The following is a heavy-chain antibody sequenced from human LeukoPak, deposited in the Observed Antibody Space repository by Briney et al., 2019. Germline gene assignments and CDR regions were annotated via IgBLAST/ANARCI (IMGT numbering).Heavy chain of an antibody. CDR3: AREGDFGSYPFDY. V-gene: IGHV1-18*04. CDR1: GYSFTNNA. CDR2: INPLNGHT. J-gene: IGHJ4*02. Sequence: ASVKVSCKASGYSFTNNAVSWVRQAPGQGLEWMGWINPLNGHTDYAQKFHGRVTMTRDTNTGTLYMELRSLRSDDTAVYYCAREGDFGSYPFDYWGQGTLVIVAS. D-gene: IGHD3-3*01.